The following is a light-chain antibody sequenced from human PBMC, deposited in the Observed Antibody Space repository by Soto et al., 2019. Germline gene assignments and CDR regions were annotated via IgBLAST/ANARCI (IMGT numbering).Light chain of an antibody. V-gene: IGLV1-40*01. CDR1: SSNIGAGYD. CDR3: QSYDSSLSGSV. CDR2: GNS. Sequence: QSVLTQPPSVSGAPGQWVTISCTGSSSNIGAGYDVHWYQHLPGTAPKLLIYGNSNRPSGVPDRFSGSKSGTSASLAITGLQAEDEADYYCQSYDSSLSGSVFGGGTKLTVL. J-gene: IGLJ2*01.